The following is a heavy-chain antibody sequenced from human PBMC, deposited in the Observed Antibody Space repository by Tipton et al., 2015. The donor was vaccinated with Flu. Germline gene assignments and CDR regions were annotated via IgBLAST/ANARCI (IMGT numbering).Heavy chain of an antibody. D-gene: IGHD3-10*01. CDR1: GGSISSYY. V-gene: IGHV4-34*01. CDR3: VRGGGSSSGRWFDP. Sequence: TLSLTCTVSGGSISSYYWSWIRQPPGKGLEYIGEINHRGSTNYSPSLKSRVTISADTSKNQFSLKLTYVTAADTAVYYCVRGGGSSSGRWFDPWGRGTLVTVSS. J-gene: IGHJ5*02. CDR2: INHRGST.